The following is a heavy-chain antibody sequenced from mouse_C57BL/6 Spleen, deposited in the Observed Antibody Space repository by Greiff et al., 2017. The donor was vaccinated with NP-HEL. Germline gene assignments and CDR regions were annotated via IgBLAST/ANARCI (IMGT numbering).Heavy chain of an antibody. V-gene: IGHV1-76*01. J-gene: IGHJ4*01. CDR1: GYTFTDYY. CDR3: ARWLWDC. Sequence: VQRVESGAELVRPGASVKLSCKASGYTFTDYYINWVKQRPGQGLEWIARIYPGSGNTYYNEKFKGTATLTAEKSSSTAYMQLSRLTSEDSAVFFCARWLWDCWGQGTSVTVSA. CDR2: IYPGSGNT. D-gene: IGHD2-2*01.